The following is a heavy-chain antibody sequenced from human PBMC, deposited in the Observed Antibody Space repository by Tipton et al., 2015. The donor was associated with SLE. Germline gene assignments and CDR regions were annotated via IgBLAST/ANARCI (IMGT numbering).Heavy chain of an antibody. D-gene: IGHD3-3*01. V-gene: IGHV4-34*01. Sequence: TLSLTCAVYGGSFSGYYWSWIRQPPGKGLEWIGEINHSGSTNYNPSLKSRVPISVDTSKNQFSLKLSSVTAADTAVYYCARRKVYDFWSGYYTENAFDIWGQGTMVTVSS. CDR2: INHSGST. CDR3: ARRKVYDFWSGYYTENAFDI. J-gene: IGHJ3*02. CDR1: GGSFSGYY.